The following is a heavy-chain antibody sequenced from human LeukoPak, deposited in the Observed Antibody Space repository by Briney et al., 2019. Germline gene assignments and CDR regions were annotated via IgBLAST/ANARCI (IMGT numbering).Heavy chain of an antibody. V-gene: IGHV4-39*07. J-gene: IGHJ4*02. Sequence: PSETLSLTCTVSGGSISSSSYYWGWIRQPPGKGLEWIGSIYYSGSTNYNPSPKSRVTISVDTSKNQFSLKLSSVTAADTAVYYCVRDRSGRYYNYWGQGTLVTVSS. D-gene: IGHD1-26*01. CDR3: VRDRSGRYYNY. CDR2: IYYSGST. CDR1: GGSISSSSYY.